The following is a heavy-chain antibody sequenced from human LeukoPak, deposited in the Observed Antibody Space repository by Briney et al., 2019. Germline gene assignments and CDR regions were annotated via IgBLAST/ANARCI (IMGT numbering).Heavy chain of an antibody. J-gene: IGHJ6*02. Sequence: GGSLRLSCAASRFTVSSNYMSWARQAPGKGLEWVSVIYSGGSTYYADSVKGRFTISRDNSKNTLYLQMNSLRAEDTAVYYCAREMRGPYYYGMDVWGQGTTVTVSS. CDR3: AREMRGPYYYGMDV. CDR2: IYSGGST. CDR1: RFTVSSNY. V-gene: IGHV3-66*01.